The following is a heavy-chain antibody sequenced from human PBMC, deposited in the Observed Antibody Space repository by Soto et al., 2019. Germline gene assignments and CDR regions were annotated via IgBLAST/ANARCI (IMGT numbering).Heavy chain of an antibody. Sequence: QVQLQESGPGLVKPSDTLSLTCAVSGYSISRSNWWGWIRQPPGKGLEWIGYIYYSGTTYYNPSLKSRVTMAVDTSKNQFSLKLTSVTAVDTAVYYWARREIQVPIDYWGQGTLGTVSS. CDR1: GYSISRSNW. CDR3: ARREIQVPIDY. V-gene: IGHV4-28*01. J-gene: IGHJ4*02. D-gene: IGHD1-26*01. CDR2: IYYSGTT.